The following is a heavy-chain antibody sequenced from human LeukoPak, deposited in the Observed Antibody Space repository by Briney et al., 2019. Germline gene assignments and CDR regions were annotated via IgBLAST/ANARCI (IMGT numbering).Heavy chain of an antibody. CDR2: ISSSGITT. D-gene: IGHD6-19*01. CDR1: GFTFSSYS. CDR3: ARGFPSGKQWLTN. V-gene: IGHV3-48*02. J-gene: IGHJ4*02. Sequence: PGGSLRLSCAASGFTFSSYSMNWVRQAPGKGLECVSYISSSGITTYYADSVKGRFTISRDNARNSLYLQMSSLRDEDTAVYFCARGFPSGKQWLTNWGQGTLVTVSS.